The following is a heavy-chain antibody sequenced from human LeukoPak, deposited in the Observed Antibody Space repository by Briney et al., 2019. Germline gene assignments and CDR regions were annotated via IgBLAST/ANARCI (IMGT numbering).Heavy chain of an antibody. CDR3: ARVIAAAGIPDDY. D-gene: IGHD6-13*01. CDR1: GGSLSSYY. V-gene: IGHV4-59*01. CDR2: IYYSGST. J-gene: IGHJ4*02. Sequence: SETPSLTCTVSGGSLSSYYWSWIRQPPGKGPEWIGYIYYSGSTNYNPSLKSRVTISVDTSKNQFSLKLSSVTAADTAVYYCARVIAAAGIPDDYWGQGTLVTVSS.